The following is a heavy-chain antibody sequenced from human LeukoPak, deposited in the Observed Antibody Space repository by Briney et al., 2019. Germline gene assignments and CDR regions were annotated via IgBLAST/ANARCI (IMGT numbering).Heavy chain of an antibody. CDR3: ARVVAELWFFDY. CDR1: GYTFASYG. J-gene: IGHJ4*02. CDR2: ISAYNGNT. D-gene: IGHD5-18*01. Sequence: ASVKVSCKASGYTFASYGISWVRQAPGQGLEWMGWISAYNGNTNYAQKLQGRVTMTTDTSTSTAYMELRSLRSDDTAVYYCARVVAELWFFDYWGQGTLVTVSS. V-gene: IGHV1-18*01.